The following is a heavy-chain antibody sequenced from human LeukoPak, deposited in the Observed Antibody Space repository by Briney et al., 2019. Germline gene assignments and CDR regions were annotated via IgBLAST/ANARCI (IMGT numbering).Heavy chain of an antibody. V-gene: IGHV1-69*13. CDR1: GYTFTSYA. CDR2: IIPIFGTA. CDR3: ARDGFYYDFWSGYYTVYFDY. D-gene: IGHD3-3*01. Sequence: GASVKVSCKASGYTFTSYAISWVRQAPGQGLEWMGGIIPIFGTANYAQKFQGRVTITADESTSTAYMELSSLRSEDTAVYYCARDGFYYDFWSGYYTVYFDYWGQGTLVTVSS. J-gene: IGHJ4*02.